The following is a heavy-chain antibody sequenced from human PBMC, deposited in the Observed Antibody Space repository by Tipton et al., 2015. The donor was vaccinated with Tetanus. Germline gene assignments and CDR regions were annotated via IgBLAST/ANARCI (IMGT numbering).Heavy chain of an antibody. CDR1: GYTFSGYY. Sequence: QLVQSGAEVKKPGASVKVSCKASGYTFSGYYMYWVRQAPGQGLEWVGWIDPNSGGTVYAPRFQGRVTMTRDTSISTAYMGLSSLRSDDTAVYYCARDRGNYIYYGMDVWGPGTTVTAS. CDR2: IDPNSGGT. J-gene: IGHJ6*02. V-gene: IGHV1-2*02. CDR3: ARDRGNYIYYGMDV. D-gene: IGHD3-22*01.